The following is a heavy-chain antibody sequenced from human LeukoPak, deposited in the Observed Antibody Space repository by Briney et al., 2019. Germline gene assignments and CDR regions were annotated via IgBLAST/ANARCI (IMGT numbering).Heavy chain of an antibody. J-gene: IGHJ4*02. CDR3: ASSLSSDYYFDY. V-gene: IGHV1-2*02. Sequence: ASVKVSCKASGYTFTGYYMHWVRQAPGQGLEWMGWVNPNSGGTNYAQKFQGRVTMTRDTSISTAYMELSRLRSDDTAVYYCASSLSSDYYFDYWGQGTLVTVSS. CDR1: GYTFTGYY. D-gene: IGHD3-3*01. CDR2: VNPNSGGT.